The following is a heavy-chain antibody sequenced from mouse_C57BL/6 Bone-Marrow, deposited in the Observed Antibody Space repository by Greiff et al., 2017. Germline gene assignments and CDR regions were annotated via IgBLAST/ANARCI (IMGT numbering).Heavy chain of an antibody. CDR3: ARRGTMGYGYDGGDY. J-gene: IGHJ2*01. D-gene: IGHD2-2*01. CDR2: IDPNSGGT. CDR1: GYTFTSYW. Sequence: VQLQQPGAELVKPGASVKLSCKASGYTFTSYWMHWVQQRPGRGLEWIGRIDPNSGGTKYKEKFKSKATLTVDKPSSTAYMQLSRLTSEDSAVYYWARRGTMGYGYDGGDYWGQGTTLTVSS. V-gene: IGHV1-72*01.